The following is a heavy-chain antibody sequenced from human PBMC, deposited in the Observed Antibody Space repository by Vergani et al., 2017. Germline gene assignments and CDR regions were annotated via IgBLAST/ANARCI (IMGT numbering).Heavy chain of an antibody. J-gene: IGHJ3*02. CDR2: INAGNGNT. Sequence: QVQLVQSGAEVKKPGASVKVSCKASGYTFTSYAMHWVRQAPGQRLEWMGWINAGNGNTKYSQKFQGRVTSTRDTSASTAYMELSSLRSEDTAGYYCAVDPQGDYYDSSGYGAFDIWGQGTMLTVSS. V-gene: IGHV1-3*01. CDR3: AVDPQGDYYDSSGYGAFDI. CDR1: GYTFTSYA. D-gene: IGHD3-22*01.